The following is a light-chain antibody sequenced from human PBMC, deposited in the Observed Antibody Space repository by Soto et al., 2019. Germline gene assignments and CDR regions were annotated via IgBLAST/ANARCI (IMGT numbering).Light chain of an antibody. CDR2: DNS. CDR3: HSYDVSLRGPA. Sequence: QSVLTQPPSLSGAPGQRISISCTGSRSNIGAGYDVHWYQHLPGTAPKVLIFDNSNRPSGVPDRFSGSKSGTSASLAITGLQAEDEAVYYCHSYDVSLRGPAFGGGTKVTVL. J-gene: IGLJ2*01. V-gene: IGLV1-40*01. CDR1: RSNIGAGYD.